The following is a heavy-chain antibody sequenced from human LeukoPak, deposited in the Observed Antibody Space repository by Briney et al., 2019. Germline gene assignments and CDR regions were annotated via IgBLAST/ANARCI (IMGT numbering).Heavy chain of an antibody. CDR2: INHSGST. CDR3: ARASSSWTI. Sequence: SETLSLTCAVCGGSLSGYYWSWIRQPPGKGLEWIGEINHSGSTNYNPSLKSRVTISVDTSKNQFSLKLSSVTAADTAVYYCARASSSWTIWGQGTLVTVSS. J-gene: IGHJ4*02. CDR1: GGSLSGYY. D-gene: IGHD6-13*01. V-gene: IGHV4-34*01.